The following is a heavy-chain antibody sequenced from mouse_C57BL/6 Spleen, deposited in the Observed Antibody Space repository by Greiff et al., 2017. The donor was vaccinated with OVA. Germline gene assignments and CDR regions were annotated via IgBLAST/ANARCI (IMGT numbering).Heavy chain of an antibody. CDR2: INPNNGGT. J-gene: IGHJ4*01. Sequence: VQLHQSGPELATPGASVKLSCTASGYPFTDYYMHWVKQSHGKSLEWIGDINPNNGGTSYNQKFKGKATLTVDKSSSTAYMELLSLTSKDSAVYYVARSMGNYAFDYWGQGTSVTVSS. CDR3: ARSMGNYAFDY. V-gene: IGHV1-26*01. CDR1: GYPFTDYY.